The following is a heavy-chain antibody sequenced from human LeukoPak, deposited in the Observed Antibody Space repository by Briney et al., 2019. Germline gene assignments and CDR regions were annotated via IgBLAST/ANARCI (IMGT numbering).Heavy chain of an antibody. CDR2: ISSGSATI. Sequence: GGSLRLSCAASGFTFSTYYLNWVRQAPGKGLEWVSYISSGSATIYFADSVKGRFTISRDNAKNSLYLQMNSLRAEDTAVYHCARGAFQGYCSGGSCLETLRFDPWGQGTLVTVSS. D-gene: IGHD2-15*01. J-gene: IGHJ5*02. CDR3: ARGAFQGYCSGGSCLETLRFDP. CDR1: GFTFSTYY. V-gene: IGHV3-48*01.